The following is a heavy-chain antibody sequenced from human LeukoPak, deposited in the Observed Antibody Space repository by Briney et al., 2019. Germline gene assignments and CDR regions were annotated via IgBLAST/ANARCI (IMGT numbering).Heavy chain of an antibody. J-gene: IGHJ4*02. CDR2: IYSSGNT. CDR3: ARGRGGDRMTFGY. D-gene: IGHD2-21*02. Sequence: SETLSLTCTVSGGSMINYYWNWIRQTPGKGLEWIGSIYSSGNTKYNPSLNSRLTMSIDTSKNHFSLNLNSVTAADTAVYYCARGRGGDRMTFGYWGQGTLVTVSS. CDR1: GGSMINYY. V-gene: IGHV4-59*01.